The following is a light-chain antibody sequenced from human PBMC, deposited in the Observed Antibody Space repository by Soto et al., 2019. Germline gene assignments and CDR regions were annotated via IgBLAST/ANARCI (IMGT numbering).Light chain of an antibody. V-gene: IGLV1-51*02. Sequence: QSVLTQPPSVSAAPGQKVTISCSGSNSNIGNNYVSWYQQLPGTAPKLLIYENNKRPSGIPDRFSGSKSGTSATLGTTGLQTGDEADYYCGTWDSSLSAWVFGGGTQLTVL. CDR2: ENN. J-gene: IGLJ3*02. CDR3: GTWDSSLSAWV. CDR1: NSNIGNNY.